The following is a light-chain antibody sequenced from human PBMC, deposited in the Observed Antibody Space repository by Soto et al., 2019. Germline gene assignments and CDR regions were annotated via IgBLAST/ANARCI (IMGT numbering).Light chain of an antibody. Sequence: QSALTQPPSASGSPGQSVTISCTGTSSDVGCYNYVSWYQQHPGKAPKLMIYEVSKRPSGVPDRFSGSKSGNTASLTVSGLQAEDEADYYCSSYAGSNNLNVFGTGTKVTVL. CDR3: SSYAGSNNLNV. V-gene: IGLV2-8*01. CDR1: SSDVGCYNY. CDR2: EVS. J-gene: IGLJ1*01.